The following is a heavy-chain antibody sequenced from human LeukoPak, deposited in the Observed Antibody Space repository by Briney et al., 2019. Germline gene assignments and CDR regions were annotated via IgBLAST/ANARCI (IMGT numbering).Heavy chain of an antibody. Sequence: ASVKVSCKASGYTFTGYYMHWVRQAPGQGLEWMGWINPNSGGTNYAQKFQGRVTMTRDTSISTAYMELSRLRSDDTAVYYCARGDHAWFGELLSISYYFDYWGQGTLVTVSS. D-gene: IGHD3-10*01. J-gene: IGHJ4*02. CDR1: GYTFTGYY. CDR3: ARGDHAWFGELLSISYYFDY. CDR2: INPNSGGT. V-gene: IGHV1-2*02.